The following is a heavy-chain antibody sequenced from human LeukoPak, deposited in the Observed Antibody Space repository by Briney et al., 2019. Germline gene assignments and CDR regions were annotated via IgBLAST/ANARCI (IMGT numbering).Heavy chain of an antibody. CDR1: EFAFSNYA. D-gene: IGHD3-22*01. Sequence: GGSLRLSCAASEFAFSNYAMTWVRQAPGKGLEWVSAISGSGGSTYYADSVKGRFTISRDNSKNTLYLQMNSLRAEDTALYYCAKDKSSSSGFYWYWGQGTLVTVSS. J-gene: IGHJ4*02. V-gene: IGHV3-23*01. CDR2: ISGSGGST. CDR3: AKDKSSSSGFYWY.